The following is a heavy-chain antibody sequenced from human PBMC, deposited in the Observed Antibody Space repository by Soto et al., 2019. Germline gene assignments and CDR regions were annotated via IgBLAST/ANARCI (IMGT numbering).Heavy chain of an antibody. Sequence: QVHLQESGPGLVKPSGTLSLICSVSGESVGRGTNYWSWVRQAPGRGLEWIGYIFDAATTNYSPPFEGRVSISLDAAKNQVSLKLTSVTAADTAIYYCARDRRGRADGFIYYYGMEVWGQGTSVTVSS. CDR1: GESVGRGTNY. CDR3: ARDRRGRADGFIYYYGMEV. J-gene: IGHJ6*02. V-gene: IGHV4-61*01. D-gene: IGHD4-17*01. CDR2: IFDAATT.